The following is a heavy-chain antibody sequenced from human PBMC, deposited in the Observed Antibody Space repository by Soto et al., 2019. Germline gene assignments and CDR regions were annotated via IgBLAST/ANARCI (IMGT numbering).Heavy chain of an antibody. CDR2: IYYSGST. J-gene: IGHJ5*02. D-gene: IGHD2-8*01. CDR1: GDSISSYF. Sequence: PSETLSLTCTVSGDSISSYFWSWIRQPAGKGLEWIGYIYYSGSTNYNPSLKSRVTISVDTSKNQFSLKLSSVTAADTAVYYCARQFVRNWFDPWGQGALVTVSS. CDR3: ARQFVRNWFDP. V-gene: IGHV4-59*01.